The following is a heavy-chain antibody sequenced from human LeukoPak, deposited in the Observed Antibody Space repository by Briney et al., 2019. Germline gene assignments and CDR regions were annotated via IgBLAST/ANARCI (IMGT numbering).Heavy chain of an antibody. V-gene: IGHV4-39*07. J-gene: IGHJ6*03. CDR1: GGSISSSSYY. D-gene: IGHD3-3*01. Sequence: PSETLSLTCTVSGGSISSSSYYWGWIRQPPGKGLEWIGSIYYSGSTYYNPSLKSRVTISVDTSKNQFSLKLSSVTAADTAVYYCARDRITIFGVVSPWGMDVWGKGTTVTVSS. CDR2: IYYSGST. CDR3: ARDRITIFGVVSPWGMDV.